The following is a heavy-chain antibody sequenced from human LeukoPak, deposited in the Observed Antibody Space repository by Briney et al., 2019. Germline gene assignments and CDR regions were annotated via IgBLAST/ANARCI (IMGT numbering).Heavy chain of an antibody. CDR3: AKVMPPGRIRFYSYYMDV. CDR2: IRYDGSNE. CDR1: GFTFSGYG. Sequence: GGSLRLSCAASGFTFSGYGMHWVRQAPGKGLEWVAFIRYDGSNEYYADSVKGRFTISRDNSKNTLSLQMNGLRVEDTAVYYCAKVMPPGRIRFYSYYMDVWGKGTTVTVS. D-gene: IGHD2-15*01. J-gene: IGHJ6*03. V-gene: IGHV3-30*02.